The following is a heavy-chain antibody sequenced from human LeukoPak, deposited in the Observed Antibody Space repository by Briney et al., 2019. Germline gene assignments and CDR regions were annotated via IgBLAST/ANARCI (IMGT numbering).Heavy chain of an antibody. V-gene: IGHV4-34*01. J-gene: IGHJ6*04. CDR1: GASFSGYY. CDR2: INHTGRT. CDR3: ARGRLRFLEMDV. Sequence: PSETLSLTCAVYGASFSGYYWAWIRQPPGKGLEWIGEINHTGRTTYNPSLKSRVTMSVDTSKNRFSLKLNSVTAADTAVYYCARGRLRFLEMDVWGKGTMVTVSS. D-gene: IGHD3-3*01.